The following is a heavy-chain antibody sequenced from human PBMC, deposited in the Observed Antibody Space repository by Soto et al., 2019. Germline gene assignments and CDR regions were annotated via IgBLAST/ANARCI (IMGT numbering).Heavy chain of an antibody. CDR2: ILPMMNIV. V-gene: IGHV1-69*04. D-gene: IGHD4-17*01. Sequence: ASVKVSCKASGGTFSSYTFTWVRQAPGQGLEWMGRILPMMNIVKYAQKFQGRVSITADKSTSTAYMELTSLRSEDSAIYYCARDTPLRCLDYWGQGTLVTVSS. J-gene: IGHJ4*02. CDR3: ARDTPLRCLDY. CDR1: GGTFSSYT.